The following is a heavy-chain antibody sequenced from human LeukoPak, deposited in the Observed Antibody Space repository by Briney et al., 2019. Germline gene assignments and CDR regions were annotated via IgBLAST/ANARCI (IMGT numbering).Heavy chain of an antibody. CDR2: ISYDGSNK. J-gene: IGHJ4*02. CDR3: ARRPTSLVGELQHYFDY. D-gene: IGHD3-16*01. V-gene: IGHV3-30-3*01. CDR1: GFTFSSYA. Sequence: GGSLRLSCAASGFTFSSYAMHWVRQAPGKGLEWVAVISYDGSNKYYADSVKGRFTISRDNSKNTLYLQMNSLRAEDTAVYYCARRPTSLVGELQHYFDYWGQGTLVTVSS.